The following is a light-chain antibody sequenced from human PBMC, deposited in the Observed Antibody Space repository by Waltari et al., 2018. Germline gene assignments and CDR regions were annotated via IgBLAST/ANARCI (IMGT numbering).Light chain of an antibody. CDR2: RNN. Sequence: QSVLTQLPSASGTPGQRVTISCSGSSSNIGSNYVYWYQQLPGTAPKLLIYRNNQRPSGVPDRFSGSKSGTAACLAISGLRCEDEADYYCAAWDESLSGLVFGGGTKLTVL. J-gene: IGLJ2*01. CDR3: AAWDESLSGLV. V-gene: IGLV1-47*01. CDR1: SSNIGSNY.